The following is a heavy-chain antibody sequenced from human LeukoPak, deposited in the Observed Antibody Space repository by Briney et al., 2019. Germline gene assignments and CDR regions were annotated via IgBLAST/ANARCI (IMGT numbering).Heavy chain of an antibody. D-gene: IGHD6-19*01. CDR1: GFTVSSNY. J-gene: IGHJ4*02. CDR2: IYSGGST. V-gene: IGHV3-66*01. Sequence: GGSLRLSCAASGFTVSSNYMSWVRQAPGKGLGWVSVIYSGGSTYYADSVKGRLTISRDNSKNTLYLQMNSLRAEDTAVYYCARPYSSGWSQNRAEDYWGQGTLVTVSS. CDR3: ARPYSSGWSQNRAEDY.